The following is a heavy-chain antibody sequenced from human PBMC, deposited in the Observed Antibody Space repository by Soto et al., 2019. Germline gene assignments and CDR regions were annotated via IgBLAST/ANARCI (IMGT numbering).Heavy chain of an antibody. V-gene: IGHV1-18*01. J-gene: IGHJ6*02. Sequence: QVQLVQSGAEVKKPGASVKVSCKASGYTFTSYGISWVRQAPGQGLEWMGWISAYNGNTNYAQKLQGRVTMTTDTSPSTAYRELRSLRSDDTAVYYCARDGKYYDILTGNQWIHYYGMDVWGQGTTVTVSS. CDR1: GYTFTSYG. D-gene: IGHD3-9*01. CDR2: ISAYNGNT. CDR3: ARDGKYYDILTGNQWIHYYGMDV.